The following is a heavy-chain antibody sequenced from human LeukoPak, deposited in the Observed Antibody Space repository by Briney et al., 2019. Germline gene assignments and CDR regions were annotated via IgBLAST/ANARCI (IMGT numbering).Heavy chain of an antibody. CDR1: GGSISSSSYY. CDR3: AREGYYDSSGLDYFDY. V-gene: IGHV4-39*07. CDR2: IYYSGST. J-gene: IGHJ4*02. Sequence: SETLSLTCTVSGGSISSSSYYWGWIRQPPGKGLEWIGSIYYSGSTYYNPSLKSRVTISVDTSKNQFSLKLSSVTAADTAVYYCAREGYYDSSGLDYFDYWGQGSLVTVSS. D-gene: IGHD3-22*01.